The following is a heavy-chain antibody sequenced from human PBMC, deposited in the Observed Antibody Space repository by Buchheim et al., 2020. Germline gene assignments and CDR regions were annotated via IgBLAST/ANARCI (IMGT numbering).Heavy chain of an antibody. Sequence: QVQLVQSGAELKKPGASVKVSCKASGYTFTSYYMHCVRQAPGQGLEWMGIINPSDGTTSYAQKFQGRATLTRDTSTRTVYMELSNLRSEDTAVYYCARAVRSDYGSGSFYRDSWGQGTL. CDR3: ARAVRSDYGSGSFYRDS. J-gene: IGHJ4*02. V-gene: IGHV1-46*01. CDR1: GYTFTSYY. CDR2: INPSDGTT. D-gene: IGHD3-10*01.